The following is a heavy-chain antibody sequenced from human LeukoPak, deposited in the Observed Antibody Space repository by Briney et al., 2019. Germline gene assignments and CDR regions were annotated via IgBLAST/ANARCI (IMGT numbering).Heavy chain of an antibody. D-gene: IGHD2-2*01. CDR2: VSSSSSYV. V-gene: IGHV3-21*01. Sequence: GGSLRLSCAASGFTFSSYSMNWVRQAPGKGLEWVSSVSSSSSYVYYADSVKGRFTISRDNAKNSLYLQMNSLRAEDTAVYYCARDLPIVVVPAATKRRWFDPWGQGTLVTVSS. CDR3: ARDLPIVVVPAATKRRWFDP. CDR1: GFTFSSYS. J-gene: IGHJ5*02.